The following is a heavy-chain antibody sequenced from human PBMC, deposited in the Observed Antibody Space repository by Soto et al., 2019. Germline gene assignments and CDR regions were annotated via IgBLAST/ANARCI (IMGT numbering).Heavy chain of an antibody. D-gene: IGHD4-17*01. CDR1: GYTFTIYG. Sequence: GASVKVSCTASGYTFTIYGISWVRQAPGQGLEWMGWISAYNGNTNYAQKLQGRVTMTTDTSTSTAYMELRSLRSDDTAVYYCARDRDYGDHFDYWGQGTLVTVSS. V-gene: IGHV1-18*01. J-gene: IGHJ4*02. CDR2: ISAYNGNT. CDR3: ARDRDYGDHFDY.